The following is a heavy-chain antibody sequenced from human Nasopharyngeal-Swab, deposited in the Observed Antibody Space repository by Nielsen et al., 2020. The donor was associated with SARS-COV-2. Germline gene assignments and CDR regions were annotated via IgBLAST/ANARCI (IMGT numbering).Heavy chain of an antibody. Sequence: ASVKVSCKASDYSFNKNTVSWVRQGPGQGLDWVGWITGKNGNALYAETLQGRITMTTDTSTNTAYMELRSLRSDDTAVYYCATSATFGPGGAGDYWGQGTLVTVSS. D-gene: IGHD2-8*02. J-gene: IGHJ4*02. CDR3: ATSATFGPGGAGDY. CDR1: DYSFNKNT. CDR2: ITGKNGNA. V-gene: IGHV1-18*04.